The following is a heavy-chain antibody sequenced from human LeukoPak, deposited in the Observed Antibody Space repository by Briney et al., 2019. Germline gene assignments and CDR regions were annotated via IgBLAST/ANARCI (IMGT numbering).Heavy chain of an antibody. V-gene: IGHV4-59*06. CDR3: ARGGYDSSGYYPVDY. D-gene: IGHD3-22*01. J-gene: IGHJ4*02. Sequence: PSETLSLTCTVSGGSISSYYWSWIRQHPGKGLEWIGYIYYSGSTYYNPSLKSRVTISVDTSKNQFSLKLSSVTAADTAVYYCARGGYDSSGYYPVDYWGQGTLVTVSS. CDR1: GGSISSYY. CDR2: IYYSGST.